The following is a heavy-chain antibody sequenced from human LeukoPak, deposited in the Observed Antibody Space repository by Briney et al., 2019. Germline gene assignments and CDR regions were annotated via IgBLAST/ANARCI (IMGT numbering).Heavy chain of an antibody. Sequence: PGWSLRLSCAASGFTISFYWMSWVRQAPGKGLEWVANINQVASEKNYVDSVEGRFTISRDNAKNSLYLQMNSVRAEDTAMYYCVRDGGYYGPDSWGQGALVSVSS. CDR3: VRDGGYYGPDS. CDR2: INQVASEK. V-gene: IGHV3-7*04. J-gene: IGHJ4*02. CDR1: GFTISFYW. D-gene: IGHD3-10*01.